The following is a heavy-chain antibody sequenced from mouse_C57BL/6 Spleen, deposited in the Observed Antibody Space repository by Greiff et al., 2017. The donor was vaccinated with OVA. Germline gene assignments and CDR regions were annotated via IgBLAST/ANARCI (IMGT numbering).Heavy chain of an antibody. CDR3: AREGNYYGSRGYFDV. V-gene: IGHV1-26*01. CDR2: INPNNGGT. CDR1: GYTFTDYY. Sequence: EVQLQQSGPELVKPGASVKITCKASGYTFTDYYMNWLMQSHGKSLEWIGDINPNNGGTSYNQTFKGTATLTVDTSSRTAYMELRRLKSEDSAVKYSAREGNYYGSRGYFDVWGTGTTVTVSS. J-gene: IGHJ1*03. D-gene: IGHD1-1*01.